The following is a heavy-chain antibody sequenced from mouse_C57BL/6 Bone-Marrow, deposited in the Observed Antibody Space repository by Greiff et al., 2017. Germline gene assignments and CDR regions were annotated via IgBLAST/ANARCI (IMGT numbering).Heavy chain of an antibody. V-gene: IGHV5-6*01. CDR3: ARPLRYFDY. J-gene: IGHJ2*01. CDR1: GFTFSSYG. D-gene: IGHD1-1*01. CDR2: ISSGGSYT. Sequence: EVKLMESGGDLVKPGGSLKLSCAASGFTFSSYGMSWVRQTPDKRLEWVATISSGGSYTYYPDSVKGRFTITRDNAKNTLYLQMSSLKSEDTAMYYCARPLRYFDYWGQGTTLTVSS.